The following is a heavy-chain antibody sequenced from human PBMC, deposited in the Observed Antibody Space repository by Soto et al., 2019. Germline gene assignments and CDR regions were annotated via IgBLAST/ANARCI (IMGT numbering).Heavy chain of an antibody. V-gene: IGHV5-51*01. Sequence: PGESLKISCKGSGYSFTSYWIGWVRQMPGKGLEWMGIIYPGDSDTRYSPSFQGQVTISADKSISTAYLQWSSLKASDTAMYYCARTVDTADPGNLAESYYFDYWGQGTLVTVSS. D-gene: IGHD5-18*01. CDR3: ARTVDTADPGNLAESYYFDY. CDR2: IYPGDSDT. CDR1: GYSFTSYW. J-gene: IGHJ4*02.